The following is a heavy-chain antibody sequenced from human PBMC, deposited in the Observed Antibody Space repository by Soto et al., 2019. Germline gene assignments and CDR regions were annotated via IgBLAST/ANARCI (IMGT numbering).Heavy chain of an antibody. CDR3: ARVGPTGWFDP. CDR1: GYSFTDYY. CDR2: INTKTGGT. V-gene: IGHV1-2*02. J-gene: IGHJ5*02. Sequence: QVHLVQSGAEVKKPGASEKVSCKASGYSFTDYYMHWVRQAPGQGLEWMGWINTKTGGTNYAQRVQGRVTMTGDTSINTAYMELSRLRSDDTAVYYCARVGPTGWFDPWGQGTVVTVSS.